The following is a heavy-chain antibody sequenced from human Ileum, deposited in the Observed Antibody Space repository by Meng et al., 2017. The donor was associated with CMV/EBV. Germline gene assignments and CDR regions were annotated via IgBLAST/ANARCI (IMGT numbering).Heavy chain of an antibody. D-gene: IGHD3-3*01. CDR1: GFTLSDYE. V-gene: IGHV3-69-1*01. CDR2: IGNSDTI. J-gene: IGHJ4*02. CDR3: ARQNYDYWSDYSVFFDS. Sequence: GGSLRLSCAASGFTLSDYEMNWVRQAPGKGLEWVSFIGNSDTIYYADSVKGRFTIFRDNARSSLYLQMNSLRAEDTAVYFCARQNYDYWSDYSVFFDSWGQGTLVTVSS.